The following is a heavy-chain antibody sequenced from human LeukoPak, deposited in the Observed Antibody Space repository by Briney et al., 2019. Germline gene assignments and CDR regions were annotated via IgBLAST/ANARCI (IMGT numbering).Heavy chain of an antibody. CDR1: GFTFSGSA. Sequence: GGSLKLSCAASGFTFSGSAMHWVRQASGKGLEWVGRIRSKANSYATAYAASVKGRFTISRDDSKNTAYLQMNSLKTEDTAVYYCTRRSLPDYWGQGTLVTVSS. D-gene: IGHD3-10*01. J-gene: IGHJ4*02. CDR2: IRSKANSYAT. CDR3: TRRSLPDY. V-gene: IGHV3-73*01.